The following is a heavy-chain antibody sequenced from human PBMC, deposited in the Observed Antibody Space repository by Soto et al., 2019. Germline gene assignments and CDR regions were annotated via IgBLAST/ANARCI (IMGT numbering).Heavy chain of an antibody. CDR2: ISTNGDST. CDR1: GFTFGSYP. V-gene: IGHV3-64*01. CDR3: AREGMSRPRWVFDY. D-gene: IGHD6-13*01. Sequence: EVQLVESGGGLVQPGGSLRLSCAASGFTFGSYPMHWVRQAPGKGLEYVSAISTNGDSTFYANYVKGRFTITRDNSKNTLYLQMGSLRADDMGVYYCAREGMSRPRWVFDYWGQGTLVTASS. J-gene: IGHJ4*02.